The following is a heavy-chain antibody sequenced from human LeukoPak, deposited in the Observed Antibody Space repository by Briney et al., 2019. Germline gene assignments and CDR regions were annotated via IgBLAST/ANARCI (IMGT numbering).Heavy chain of an antibody. V-gene: IGHV3-30*02. Sequence: GGSLTLSCEVSGFTFNTYGMHWVRQAPGKGLEGVAFIRYDGSNKYYADSVKGRLTISRDNSKNTLYLQMNSLRAEDPALYYCGKVLGSGRYYSYFLFHMGVRGKGTTVTVSS. D-gene: IGHD3-10*01. CDR2: IRYDGSNK. J-gene: IGHJ6*03. CDR1: GFTFNTYG. CDR3: GKVLGSGRYYSYFLFHMGV.